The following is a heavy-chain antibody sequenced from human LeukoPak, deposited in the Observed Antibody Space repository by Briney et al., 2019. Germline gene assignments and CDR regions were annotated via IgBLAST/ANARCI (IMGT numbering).Heavy chain of an antibody. D-gene: IGHD3-10*01. CDR2: INHSGST. J-gene: IGHJ4*02. Sequence: PSETLSLTCAVYGGSFSGYYWSWIRQPPGKGLEWIGEINHSGSTNYNPSLKSRVTISVDTSKNQFSLKLSSVTAADTAVYYCAILYGSGRYFDYWGQGTLVTVSP. V-gene: IGHV4-34*01. CDR3: AILYGSGRYFDY. CDR1: GGSFSGYY.